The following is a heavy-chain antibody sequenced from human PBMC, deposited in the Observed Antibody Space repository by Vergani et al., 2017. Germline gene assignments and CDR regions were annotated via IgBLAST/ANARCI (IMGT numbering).Heavy chain of an antibody. CDR1: GFTFIMHA. J-gene: IGHJ6*03. CDR3: ARNVELERRWYYYYMDV. Sequence: EVQLLESGGDLVQPGGSLRLSCAASGFTFIMHAMSWVRQAPGKGLEWVSTLSASDRRAHYADSVKGRFTISRDNAKNSLYLQMNSLRAEDTAVYYCARNVELERRWYYYYMDVWGKGTTVTVSS. V-gene: IGHV3-23*01. D-gene: IGHD1-1*01. CDR2: LSASDRRA.